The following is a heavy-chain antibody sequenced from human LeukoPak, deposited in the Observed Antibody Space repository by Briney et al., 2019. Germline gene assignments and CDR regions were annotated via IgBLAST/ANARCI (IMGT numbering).Heavy chain of an antibody. CDR2: ISYDGSNK. CDR3: ASLLGSRRYYFDY. Sequence: PGGSLRLSCAASGFSFSGYWMTWVRQAPGKGLEWVAVISYDGSNKYYADSVKGRFTISRDNSKNTLYLQMNSLRAEDTAVYYCASLLGSRRYYFDYWGQGTLVTVSS. J-gene: IGHJ4*02. D-gene: IGHD2-15*01. CDR1: GFSFSGYW. V-gene: IGHV3-30-3*01.